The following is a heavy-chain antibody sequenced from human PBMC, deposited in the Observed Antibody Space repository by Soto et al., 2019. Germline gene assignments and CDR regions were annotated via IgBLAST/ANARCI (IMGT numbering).Heavy chain of an antibody. V-gene: IGHV1-69*13. J-gene: IGHJ6*02. CDR3: ARGFMDGSPSVYYYYGMDV. CDR1: GGTFSSYA. D-gene: IGHD2-2*03. Sequence: SVKVSCKASGGTFSSYAISWVRQAPGQGLEWMGGIIPIFGTANYAQKFQGRVTITADESTSTAYMELGSLRSEDTAVYYCARGFMDGSPSVYYYYGMDVWGQGTTVTVSS. CDR2: IIPIFGTA.